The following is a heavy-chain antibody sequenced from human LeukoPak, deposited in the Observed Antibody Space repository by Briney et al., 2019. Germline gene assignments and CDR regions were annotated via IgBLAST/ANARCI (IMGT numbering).Heavy chain of an antibody. D-gene: IGHD3-3*01. CDR2: ISYDGSNK. J-gene: IGHJ6*02. CDR1: GFTFSSYA. CDR3: ASPRKDDFWSGYYTDYYYYGMDV. V-gene: IGHV3-30-3*01. Sequence: PGRSLRLSCAASGFTFSSYAMHWVRQAPGKGLEWVAVISYDGSNKYYADSVKGRFTISRDNSKNTLYLQMNSLRAEDTAVYYCASPRKDDFWSGYYTDYYYYGMDVWGQGTTVTVSS.